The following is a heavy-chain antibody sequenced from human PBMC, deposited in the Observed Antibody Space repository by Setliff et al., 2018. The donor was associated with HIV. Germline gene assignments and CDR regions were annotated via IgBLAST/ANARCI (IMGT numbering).Heavy chain of an antibody. V-gene: IGHV3-7*03. CDR2: INQDGSEK. D-gene: IGHD6-19*01. J-gene: IGHJ4*02. Sequence: GGSLRLSCAASGFTFGHYWMSWLRQAPGKGLEWVANINQDGSEKYSVDSVKGRFTTSRDNAKNSLYLQMNSLRAEDTALYYCAKDIGGGWSLFDYWGQGTLVTVSS. CDR1: GFTFGHYW. CDR3: AKDIGGGWSLFDY.